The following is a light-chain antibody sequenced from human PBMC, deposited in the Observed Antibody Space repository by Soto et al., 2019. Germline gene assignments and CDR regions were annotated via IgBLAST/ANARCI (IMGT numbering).Light chain of an antibody. CDR3: AAWDDSLNGRGV. V-gene: IGLV1-44*01. J-gene: IGLJ1*01. Sequence: QSVLTQPPSASGTPGQRVTISCSGSSSKIGSNTVNWYQQLPGTAPKLLIYSNNQRPSGVPDRFSGSKSGTSASLAISGLQSEDEADYYCAAWDDSLNGRGVFGAGTKVTVL. CDR2: SNN. CDR1: SSKIGSNT.